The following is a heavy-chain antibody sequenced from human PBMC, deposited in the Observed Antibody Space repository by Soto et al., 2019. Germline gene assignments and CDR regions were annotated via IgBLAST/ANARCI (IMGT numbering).Heavy chain of an antibody. Sequence: SETLSLTCTVSGGTISNHYWSWIRQPPGKGLEWIGYIYYNGNTNYNPSLKSRVTMSVDTSKNQFSLKLSSVTAADTAVYYCARSNWYSEYWGQGTLVTVSS. J-gene: IGHJ4*02. CDR1: GGTISNHY. CDR2: IYYNGNT. V-gene: IGHV4-59*11. D-gene: IGHD7-27*01. CDR3: ARSNWYSEY.